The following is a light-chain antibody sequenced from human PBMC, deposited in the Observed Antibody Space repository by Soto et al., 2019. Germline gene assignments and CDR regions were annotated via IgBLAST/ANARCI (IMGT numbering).Light chain of an antibody. J-gene: IGLJ1*01. CDR1: SSDVGDYDY. Sequence: QSVLTQPASVSGSLGQSITISCTGTSSDVGDYDYVSWYQQHPDKAPKIMISEVSNRPSGVSNRFSGSKFGNTASLTISGLQAEDEADYHCSSYTSSGTPVFGTGTKVTVL. V-gene: IGLV2-14*01. CDR2: EVS. CDR3: SSYTSSGTPV.